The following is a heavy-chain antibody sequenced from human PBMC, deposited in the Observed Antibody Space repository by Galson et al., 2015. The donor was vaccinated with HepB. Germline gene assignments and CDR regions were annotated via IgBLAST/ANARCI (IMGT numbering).Heavy chain of an antibody. CDR3: ARAPEMATIPLDY. CDR2: ISYDGSNK. CDR1: GFTFSSYA. D-gene: IGHD5-24*01. Sequence: SLRLSCAASGFTFSSYAMHWVRQAPGKGLEWVAVISYDGSNKYYADSVKGRFTISRDNSKNTLYLQMNSLRAEDTAVYYCARAPEMATIPLDYWGQGTLVTVSS. V-gene: IGHV3-30-3*01. J-gene: IGHJ4*02.